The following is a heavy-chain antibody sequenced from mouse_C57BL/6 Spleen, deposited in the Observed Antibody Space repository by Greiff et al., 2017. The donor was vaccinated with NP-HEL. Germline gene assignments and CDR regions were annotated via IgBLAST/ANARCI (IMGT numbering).Heavy chain of an antibody. Sequence: VQLQQSGAELVRPGASVKLSCTASGFNIKDDYMHWVKQRPEQGLEWIGWIDPENGDTEYASKFQGKATITADTSSNTAYLQLSSLTSEDTAVYYCTKGTTVVATPHYFDYWGQGTTLTVSS. J-gene: IGHJ2*01. CDR3: TKGTTVVATPHYFDY. V-gene: IGHV14-4*01. CDR1: GFNIKDDY. CDR2: IDPENGDT. D-gene: IGHD1-1*01.